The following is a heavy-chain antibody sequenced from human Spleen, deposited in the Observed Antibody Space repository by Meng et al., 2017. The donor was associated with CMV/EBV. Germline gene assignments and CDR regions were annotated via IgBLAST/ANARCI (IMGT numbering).Heavy chain of an antibody. CDR2: ISWNSVTI. V-gene: IGHV3-9*01. D-gene: IGHD1-1*01. J-gene: IGHJ4*02. Sequence: GGSLRLSCVASGFTFDDYAMHWVRQAPGKGLEWVSGISWNSVTIAYADSVKGRFTISRDNAKNTLYLQMNSLRAEDTAVYYCARYSNLYYFDYWGQGTLVTVSS. CDR1: GFTFDDYA. CDR3: ARYSNLYYFDY.